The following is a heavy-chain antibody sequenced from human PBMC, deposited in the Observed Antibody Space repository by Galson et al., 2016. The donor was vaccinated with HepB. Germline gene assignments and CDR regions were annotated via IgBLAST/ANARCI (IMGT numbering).Heavy chain of an antibody. V-gene: IGHV3-48*04. Sequence: SLRLSCAASGFTFTSHSMTWVRQAPGKGLECVSFITSSSRTVYYADSVKGRFTISRNNANTSLFLQMNSLRAEDTAIYYCARVGLGGHIVLVTAIDAFDLWGQGTRVTVSS. J-gene: IGHJ3*01. CDR3: ARVGLGGHIVLVTAIDAFDL. CDR1: GFTFTSHS. CDR2: ITSSSRTV. D-gene: IGHD2-21*02.